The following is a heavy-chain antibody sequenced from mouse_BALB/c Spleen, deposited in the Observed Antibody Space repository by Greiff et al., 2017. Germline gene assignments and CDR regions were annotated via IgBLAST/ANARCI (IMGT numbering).Heavy chain of an antibody. CDR3: ALNYYGSSYGFAY. D-gene: IGHD1-1*01. CDR1: GYSFTGYY. V-gene: IGHV1S34*01. J-gene: IGHJ3*01. CDR2: ISCYNGAT. Sequence: LVKPGASVKISCKASGYSFTGYYMHWVKQSHGKSLEWIGYISCYNGATSYNQKFKGKATFTVDTSSSTAYMQFNSLTSEDSAVYYCALNYYGSSYGFAYWGQGTLVTVSA.